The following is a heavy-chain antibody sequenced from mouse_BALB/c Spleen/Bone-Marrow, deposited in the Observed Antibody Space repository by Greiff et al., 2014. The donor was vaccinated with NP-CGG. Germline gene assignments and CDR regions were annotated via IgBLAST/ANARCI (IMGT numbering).Heavy chain of an antibody. CDR2: ISSGSSTI. Sequence: EVQLQESGGGLVQPGGSRKLSCAASGFTFSSFGMHWVRQAPEKGLEGVAYISSGSSTIYYADTMKGRFTISRDNPKNTLFLQMASLRSEDTAMYYCTRSGTLGSMDYWGQGTSVTVSS. V-gene: IGHV5-17*02. D-gene: IGHD3-3*01. CDR1: GFTFSSFG. J-gene: IGHJ4*01. CDR3: TRSGTLGSMDY.